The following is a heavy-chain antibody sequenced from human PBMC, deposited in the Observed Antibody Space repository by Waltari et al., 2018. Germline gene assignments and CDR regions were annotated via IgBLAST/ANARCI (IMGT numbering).Heavy chain of an antibody. D-gene: IGHD6-19*01. CDR3: VLYSSEPLGDC. CDR2: INTGGTIT. V-gene: IGHV3-74*01. CDR1: GFIFSDYW. J-gene: IGHJ4*02. Sequence: EVQLVESGGGIVQPGGSLRLSCAASGFIFSDYWMHWVRQAPGKGLVEGSRINTGGTITGYADSVKGRFTISRDNAKKTLFLQMDSLTAEDTAIYYCVLYSSEPLGDCWGQGTLVTVSS.